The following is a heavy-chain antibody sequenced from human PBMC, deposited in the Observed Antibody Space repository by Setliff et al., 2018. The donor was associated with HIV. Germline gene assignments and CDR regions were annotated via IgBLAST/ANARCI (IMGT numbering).Heavy chain of an antibody. CDR1: VGSFSGYY. CDR3: ARGPLDSSGYRSDAFDI. Sequence: PSETLSLTCVVYVGSFSGYYWSWIRQPPGKGLEWIGEISHSGRTNYNPSLKSRVTIPVDTSKNQFSLKLSSVTAADTAVYYCARGPLDSSGYRSDAFDIWGQGTMVTVSS. CDR2: ISHSGRT. D-gene: IGHD3-22*01. V-gene: IGHV4-34*01. J-gene: IGHJ3*02.